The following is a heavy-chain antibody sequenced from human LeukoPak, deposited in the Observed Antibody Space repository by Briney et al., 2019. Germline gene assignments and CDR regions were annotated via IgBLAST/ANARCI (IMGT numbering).Heavy chain of an antibody. CDR3: ARYNSLLRGVTTSDY. CDR1: GYTFSNYG. CDR2: ISGHNGDV. V-gene: IGHV1-18*01. Sequence: GPSVKVSCKASGYTFSNYGITWVRQAPGQGLEWMGTISGHNGDVNYAPKFQGRVTMTTDTSTTTAYMELRSLRFDDTAVYYCARYNSLLRGVTTSDYWGQGTLVTVSS. J-gene: IGHJ4*02. D-gene: IGHD3-10*01.